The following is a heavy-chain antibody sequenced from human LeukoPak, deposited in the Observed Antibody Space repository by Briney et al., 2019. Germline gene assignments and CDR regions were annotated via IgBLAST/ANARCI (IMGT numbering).Heavy chain of an antibody. CDR1: GGSISSSSYY. CDR3: ARQQGVARPYGMDV. CDR2: IYYSGST. J-gene: IGHJ6*02. D-gene: IGHD2-15*01. Sequence: ASETLSLTCTVSGGSISSSSYYWGWIRQPPGKGLEWIGSIYYSGSTYYNPSLKSRVTISVDTSKNQFSLKLSSVTAADTAVYYCARQQGVARPYGMDVWGQGTTVTVSS. V-gene: IGHV4-39*01.